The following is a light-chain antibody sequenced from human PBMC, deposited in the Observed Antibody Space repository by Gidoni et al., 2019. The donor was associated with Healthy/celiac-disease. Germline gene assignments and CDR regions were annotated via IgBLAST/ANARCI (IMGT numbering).Light chain of an antibody. Sequence: DIQMTQSPSSLSASVGDRVTITCRASQSISSYLNWYQQKPGKAPKLLIYAASSLQSGVPSRFSGSGSGTDVTLTISSLQPEDFVTYYCQQSDSTPSSFGQGTKLEIK. V-gene: IGKV1-39*01. CDR1: QSISSY. CDR3: QQSDSTPSS. CDR2: AAS. J-gene: IGKJ2*03.